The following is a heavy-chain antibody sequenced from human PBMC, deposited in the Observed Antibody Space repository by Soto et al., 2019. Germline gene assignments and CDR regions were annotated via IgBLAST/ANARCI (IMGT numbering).Heavy chain of an antibody. CDR1: GSPFGTYA. CDR2: INIVGGAT. J-gene: IGHJ4*02. Sequence: EVQLLESGGGLVRRGGSLRLPWVASGSPFGTYALSWVRRAPAKAPGGASSINIVGGATNYADSVRGRFAMSRDDSTNTVFLQMNSLRADDTAVYYCTKNYYFDSWGQGTLVTVSS. V-gene: IGHV3-23*01. CDR3: TKNYYFDS.